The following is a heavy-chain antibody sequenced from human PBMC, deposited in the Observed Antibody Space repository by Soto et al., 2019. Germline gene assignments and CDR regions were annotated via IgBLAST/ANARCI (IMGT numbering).Heavy chain of an antibody. CDR1: GYTFTSYY. D-gene: IGHD1-26*01. Sequence: QVQLVQSGAEVKKPGASVKVSCKASGYTFTSYYMHWVRQAPGQGLEWMGIINPSGGSTSYAQKFQGRVTMTRDTSTSTVYMELSSLRSEDTAVYYCARDDPGSGSYYRGAPPGYWGQGTLVTVSS. CDR3: ARDDPGSGSYYRGAPPGY. CDR2: INPSGGST. V-gene: IGHV1-46*01. J-gene: IGHJ4*02.